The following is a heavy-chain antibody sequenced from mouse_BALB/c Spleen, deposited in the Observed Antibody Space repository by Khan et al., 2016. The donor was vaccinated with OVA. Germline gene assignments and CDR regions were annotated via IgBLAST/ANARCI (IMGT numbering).Heavy chain of an antibody. Sequence: EVQLQESGPGLVKPSQSLSLTCTVTGYSITSDYAWNWIRQFPGNKLEWMGYISYSGSTSYNPSLKSRISITGDTSKNQFFLQLNSVTTEDTATYYCARRGNYDFDYWGQGTTLTVSS. CDR1: GYSITSDYA. J-gene: IGHJ2*01. CDR2: ISYSGST. CDR3: ARRGNYDFDY. D-gene: IGHD2-1*01. V-gene: IGHV3-2*02.